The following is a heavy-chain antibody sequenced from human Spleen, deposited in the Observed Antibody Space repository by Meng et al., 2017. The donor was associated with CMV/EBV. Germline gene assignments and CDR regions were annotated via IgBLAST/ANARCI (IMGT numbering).Heavy chain of an antibody. CDR3: ARSMDVAARPRWFDP. J-gene: IGHJ5*02. D-gene: IGHD6-6*01. CDR1: GGSINSCY. Sequence: GSLRLSCTVSGGSINSCYWSWIRQPPGKGLEWIGYIYYRGYTNYNPSLKSRVIMSVDSSKNQLSLKLTSVTAADTAVYYCARSMDVAARPRWFDPWGQGALVTVSS. V-gene: IGHV4-59*01. CDR2: IYYRGYT.